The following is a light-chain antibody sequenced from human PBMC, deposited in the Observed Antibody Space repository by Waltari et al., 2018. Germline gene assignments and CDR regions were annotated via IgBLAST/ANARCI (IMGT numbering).Light chain of an antibody. J-gene: IGKJ4*01. CDR1: QYITGSW. V-gene: IGKV3-20*01. Sequence: EIVLTQSPGTLSLSPGERVTLSCRASQYITGSWMTWYHQKPGQAPRLLIYAASTRAPGVPDRFSGRGSGTDFTLTISRLEPEDSAIYYCQQYDGSVVTFGGVTKVEIK. CDR2: AAS. CDR3: QQYDGSVVT.